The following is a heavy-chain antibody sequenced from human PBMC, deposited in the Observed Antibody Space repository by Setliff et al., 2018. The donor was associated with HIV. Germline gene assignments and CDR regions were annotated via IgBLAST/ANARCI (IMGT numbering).Heavy chain of an antibody. Sequence: GESLKISCAASGFTFSSYSMNWVRQAPGKGREGVSFISGNSGAVTYADSVKGRFTISRDNARNSLYLQLNSLRAEDTAVYYCARDRGGSYTPLDFWGQGTLVTVSS. CDR2: ISGNSGAV. CDR1: GFTFSSYS. V-gene: IGHV3-48*01. J-gene: IGHJ4*02. CDR3: ARDRGGSYTPLDF. D-gene: IGHD1-26*01.